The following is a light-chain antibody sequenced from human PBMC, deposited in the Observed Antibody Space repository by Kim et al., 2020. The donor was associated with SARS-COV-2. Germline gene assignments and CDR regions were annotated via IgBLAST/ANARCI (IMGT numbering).Light chain of an antibody. Sequence: SVKLTCTLSSGHSSYVIEWHQQQPGKAPRYLMKLEGSGSYNKGSGVPDRFSGSSSGADRYLTISNLQSEDEADYYCETWDSNTRVFGGGTQLTVL. J-gene: IGLJ2*01. V-gene: IGLV4-60*03. CDR1: SGHSSYV. CDR2: LEGSGSY. CDR3: ETWDSNTRV.